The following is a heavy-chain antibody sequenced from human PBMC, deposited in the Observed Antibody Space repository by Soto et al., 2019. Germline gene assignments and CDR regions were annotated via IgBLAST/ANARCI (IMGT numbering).Heavy chain of an antibody. D-gene: IGHD3-22*01. Sequence: SVKVSCKASGGTFSNYAFSWVRQAPGQGLEWLGGIMPIFGRADYAQKFRGRVTITADESTSTAHMELSSLRSEDTAVYYCARPYYYDCSGYSSFDYWCQGTLVTVSS. J-gene: IGHJ4*02. CDR1: GGTFSNYA. CDR2: IMPIFGRA. CDR3: ARPYYYDCSGYSSFDY. V-gene: IGHV1-69*13.